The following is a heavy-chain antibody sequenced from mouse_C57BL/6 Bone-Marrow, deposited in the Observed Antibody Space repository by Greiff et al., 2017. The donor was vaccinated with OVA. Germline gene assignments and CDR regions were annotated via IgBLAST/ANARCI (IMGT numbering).Heavy chain of an antibody. CDR3: ATYYDYDGWYFEV. Sequence: QVQLKQSGPELVKPGASVKLSCKASGYTFPSYDINWVKQRPGQGLAWIGWIYPRDGSTKYNEQFKGKATLTVDTSSSTAYIELHSLTSEDSAVYFWATYYDYDGWYFEVWGTGTTVTVSS. CDR2: IYPRDGST. CDR1: GYTFPSYD. J-gene: IGHJ1*03. D-gene: IGHD2-4*01. V-gene: IGHV1-85*01.